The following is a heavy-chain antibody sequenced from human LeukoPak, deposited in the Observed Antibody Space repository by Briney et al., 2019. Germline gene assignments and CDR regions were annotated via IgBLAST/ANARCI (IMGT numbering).Heavy chain of an antibody. CDR1: GFTFKSSW. V-gene: IGHV3-7*05. CDR2: IKEDGSEK. Sequence: PGGSLRLSCTASGFTFKSSWMNCVRQAPGKGLEWVASIKEDGSEKYYVDSVKGRFTIFIDNAKNSLYLQMNSLRAEDTAVYYCARDFGGYWGQGTLVTVSS. J-gene: IGHJ4*02. CDR3: ARDFGGY. D-gene: IGHD3-16*01.